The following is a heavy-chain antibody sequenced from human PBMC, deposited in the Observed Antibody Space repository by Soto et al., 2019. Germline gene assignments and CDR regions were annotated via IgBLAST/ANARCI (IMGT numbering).Heavy chain of an antibody. CDR1: GFTFSNYA. V-gene: IGHV3-23*01. CDR3: AKDQCSSCYAIDF. J-gene: IGHJ4*02. Sequence: EVQLLESGGGLVQPGGSLRLSCAASGFTFSNYAVTWVRQAPGKGLEWVSTISGSGGSTYYADSVKGRFTIFRDNSKNTVYVEMNSFRAEDTAVYYCAKDQCSSCYAIDFWAQGTLINVSS. CDR2: ISGSGGST. D-gene: IGHD6-13*01.